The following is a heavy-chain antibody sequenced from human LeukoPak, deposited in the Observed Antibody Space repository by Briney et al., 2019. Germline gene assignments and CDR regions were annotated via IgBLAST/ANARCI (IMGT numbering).Heavy chain of an antibody. D-gene: IGHD5-18*01. J-gene: IGHJ4*02. CDR2: IYYSGST. Sequence: SETLSLTCTVSGGSISSYYWSWIRQPPGKGLEWIGYIYYSGSTNYNPSLKSRVTISVDTSKNQFSLKLSSVTAADTAVYYCARWIQLWSYFDYWGQGTQVTVSS. V-gene: IGHV4-59*01. CDR3: ARWIQLWSYFDY. CDR1: GGSISSYY.